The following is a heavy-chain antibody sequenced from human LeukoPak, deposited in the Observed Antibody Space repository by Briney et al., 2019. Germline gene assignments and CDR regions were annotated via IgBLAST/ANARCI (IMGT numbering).Heavy chain of an antibody. CDR2: IKQDGSEK. CDR3: AIPPLSGTGSSRPLAEMDV. Sequence: PGGSLRLSCAASGFTFSSYWMSWVRQAPGEGLEWVANIKQDGSEKYYVDSVKGRFTISRDNARNSLYLQMNSLRAEDTAVYYCAIPPLSGTGSSRPLAEMDVWGQGTTVTVSS. V-gene: IGHV3-7*01. J-gene: IGHJ6*02. CDR1: GFTFSSYW. D-gene: IGHD3-10*01.